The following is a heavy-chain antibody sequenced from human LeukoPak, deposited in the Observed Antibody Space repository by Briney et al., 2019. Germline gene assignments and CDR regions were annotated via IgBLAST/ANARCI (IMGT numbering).Heavy chain of an antibody. V-gene: IGHV4-30-4*01. CDR1: GGSISSGDYY. CDR2: IYYSGST. CDR3: AREATNYDSSGYLDY. D-gene: IGHD3-22*01. Sequence: PSETLSLTCTVSGGSISSGDYYWSWIRQPPGKGLEWIGYIYYSGSTYYNPSLKSRVTISVDTSKNQFSLKLSSVTAADTAVYYCAREATNYDSSGYLDYWGQGTLVTVSS. J-gene: IGHJ4*02.